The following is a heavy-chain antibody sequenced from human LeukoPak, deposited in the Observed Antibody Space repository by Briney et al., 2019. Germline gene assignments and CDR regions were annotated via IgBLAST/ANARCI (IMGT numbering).Heavy chain of an antibody. V-gene: IGHV3-53*01. J-gene: IGHJ4*02. D-gene: IGHD5/OR15-5a*01. Sequence: GGSLRLSCAVSGFNVRSNYMSWVRQAPGKGLEWVSVLHSSGDTYYADPVKGRFTISRDNSENTLYLQMNSLRAEDTAIYYCARGKVYYYYDYWGQGTLVTVSS. CDR2: LHSSGDT. CDR3: ARGKVYYYYDY. CDR1: GFNVRSNY.